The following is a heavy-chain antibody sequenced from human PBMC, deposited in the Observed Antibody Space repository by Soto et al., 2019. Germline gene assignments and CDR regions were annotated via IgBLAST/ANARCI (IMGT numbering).Heavy chain of an antibody. V-gene: IGHV2-5*02. Sequence: QINSKESRPALVNPTQTLPLTCTFSGFSLSTSGVGVGWIRQPQGKALVWLALIYWADGRGYSPALKSRLTITKDTAKNQVVLTMTNMDHVDTATYYCAHLAAAGTISAFDIWGQGTMVTVSS. J-gene: IGHJ3*02. CDR3: AHLAAAGTISAFDI. D-gene: IGHD6-13*01. CDR1: GFSLSTSGVG. CDR2: IYWADGR.